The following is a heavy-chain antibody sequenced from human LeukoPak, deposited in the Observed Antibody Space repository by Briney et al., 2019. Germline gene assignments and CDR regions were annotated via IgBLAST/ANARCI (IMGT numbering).Heavy chain of an antibody. CDR3: ARSADGYTCGHFDF. D-gene: IGHD5-18*01. V-gene: IGHV1-2*02. CDR2: INPNTGDT. Sequence: GASVKVSCKASGCTFTAYYMHWVRQAPGQGLEWMGWINPNTGDTNYAQNFQGRVTKNRDTSISTAYMELSSLRSDDTAVYYCARSADGYTCGHFDFWGQGTLVTVSS. CDR1: GCTFTAYY. J-gene: IGHJ4*02.